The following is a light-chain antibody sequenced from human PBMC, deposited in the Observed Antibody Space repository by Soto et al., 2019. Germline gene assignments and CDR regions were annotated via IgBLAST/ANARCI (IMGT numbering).Light chain of an antibody. CDR2: GAS. CDR3: QQYDSSPRT. V-gene: IGKV3-20*01. J-gene: IGKJ1*01. CDR1: QSVSSSY. Sequence: EIVLTQSPGTLSLSPGEGATLSCRASQSVSSSYLAWYQQKPGQAPRLLIYGASSRATGIPDRFRGSGSGTDFTLTISRLEPEDFAVYYCQQYDSSPRTFGQGTKVDIK.